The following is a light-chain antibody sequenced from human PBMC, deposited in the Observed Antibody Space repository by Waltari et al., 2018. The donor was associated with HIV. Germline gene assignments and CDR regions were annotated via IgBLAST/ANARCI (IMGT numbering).Light chain of an antibody. J-gene: IGKJ1*01. Sequence: DIQMTQSPSSVPASIGDRVSITCRASENINKWLAWYQQKPGKAPNLLIYKATILETGVPSRFSGSVSGADFTLTITNLQSDDFATYYCQQYETDSRSFGQGTKV. CDR3: QQYETDSRS. CDR2: KAT. CDR1: ENINKW. V-gene: IGKV1-5*03.